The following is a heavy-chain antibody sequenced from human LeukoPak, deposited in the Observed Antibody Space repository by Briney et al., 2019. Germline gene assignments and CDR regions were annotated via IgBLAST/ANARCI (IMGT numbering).Heavy chain of an antibody. Sequence: GGSLRLSCAASGFTVSSNYMSWVRQAPGKGLEWVSVIYSGGSTYYADSVKGRFTISRDNSKNTLYLQMNSLRAEDTAVYYCARDTPEPPYYYYGMDVWGQGTAVTVSS. D-gene: IGHD1-14*01. CDR1: GFTVSSNY. CDR3: ARDTPEPPYYYYGMDV. V-gene: IGHV3-53*01. CDR2: IYSGGST. J-gene: IGHJ6*02.